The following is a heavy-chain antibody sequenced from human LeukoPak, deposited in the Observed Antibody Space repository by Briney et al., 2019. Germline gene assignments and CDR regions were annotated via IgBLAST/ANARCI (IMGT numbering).Heavy chain of an antibody. Sequence: SVKVSCKASGGTFSSYAISWVRQAPGQGLEWMGGIIPIFGTANYAQKFQGRVTITADESTSTAYMELSSLRSEDTAVYYCARARGFGSTKDCWGQPTLVTVSS. CDR2: IIPIFGTA. V-gene: IGHV1-69*13. CDR3: ARARGFGSTKDC. CDR1: GGTFSSYA. D-gene: IGHD3-10*01. J-gene: IGHJ4*02.